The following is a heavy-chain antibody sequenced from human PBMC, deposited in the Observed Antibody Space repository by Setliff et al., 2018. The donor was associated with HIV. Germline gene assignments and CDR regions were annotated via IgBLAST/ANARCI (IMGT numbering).Heavy chain of an antibody. CDR2: IKEDGSEK. CDR3: ARYFHYYDSSGFISYYYFYYMDV. V-gene: IGHV3-7*03. D-gene: IGHD3-22*01. J-gene: IGHJ6*03. Sequence: PGGSLRLSCAASGFTFSSYWMSWVRQAPGKGLEWVATIKEDGSEKYYVDSVKGRLTISRDNAKNSLYLQMNSLRAEDTAVYYCARYFHYYDSSGFISYYYFYYMDVWGKGTTVTVSS. CDR1: GFTFSSYW.